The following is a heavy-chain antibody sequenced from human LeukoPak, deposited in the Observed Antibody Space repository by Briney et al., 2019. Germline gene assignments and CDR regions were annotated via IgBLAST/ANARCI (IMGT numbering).Heavy chain of an antibody. Sequence: SETLSLTCTVSGGSISSYYWSWIRQPPGKGLEWIGYIYYSGSTNYNPSLKSRVTISVDRSKNQFSLKLTSVTAADTAVYYCARDRSDYYDSSGFQHWGQGTLVTVSS. CDR1: GGSISSYY. CDR3: ARDRSDYYDSSGFQH. J-gene: IGHJ1*01. CDR2: IYYSGST. D-gene: IGHD3-22*01. V-gene: IGHV4-59*12.